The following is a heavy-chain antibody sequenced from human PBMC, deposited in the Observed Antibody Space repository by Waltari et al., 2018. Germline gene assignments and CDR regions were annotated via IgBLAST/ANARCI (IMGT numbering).Heavy chain of an antibody. V-gene: IGHV1-2*04. CDR2: INPNSGDT. J-gene: IGHJ4*02. Sequence: QVQLVQSGAEVKKPGASVKVSCKASGYIFTGYYIYWVRQTPGQGLEWMGWINPNSGDTNYAQKFQGWVTMTRDTSITTAYMELTRLTSDDTAVYYCARGASGWYRLDYWGQGTLVTVSS. CDR3: ARGASGWYRLDY. CDR1: GYIFTGYY. D-gene: IGHD6-19*01.